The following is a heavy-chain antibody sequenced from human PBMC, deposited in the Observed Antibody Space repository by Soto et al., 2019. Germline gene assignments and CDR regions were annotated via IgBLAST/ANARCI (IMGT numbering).Heavy chain of an antibody. V-gene: IGHV3-48*01. CDR1: GFTFSSYS. J-gene: IGHJ6*02. Sequence: GGSLRLSCAASGFTFSSYSMNWVRQAPGKGLEWVSYISSSSSTIYYADSVKGRFTISRDNSKNTLSLQMNSLRAEDTAMYYCAKDRLSSDLGDGMDVWGQGTTVTVSS. CDR3: AKDRLSSDLGDGMDV. D-gene: IGHD3-16*01. CDR2: ISSSSSTI.